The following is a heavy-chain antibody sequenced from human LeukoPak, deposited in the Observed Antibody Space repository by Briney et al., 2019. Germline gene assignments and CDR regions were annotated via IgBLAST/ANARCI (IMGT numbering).Heavy chain of an antibody. Sequence: GGSPRLSCAASGFTFSSYGMHWVRQAPGKGLEWVAVISYDGSNKYYADSVKGRFTISRDNSKNTLYLQMNSLRAEDTAVYYCAKFSSSGAIDYWGQGTLVTVSS. J-gene: IGHJ4*02. D-gene: IGHD2-15*01. V-gene: IGHV3-30*18. CDR1: GFTFSSYG. CDR2: ISYDGSNK. CDR3: AKFSSSGAIDY.